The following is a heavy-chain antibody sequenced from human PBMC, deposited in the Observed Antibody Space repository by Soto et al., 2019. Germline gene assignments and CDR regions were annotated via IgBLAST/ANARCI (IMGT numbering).Heavy chain of an antibody. CDR1: GYTFTSYD. CDR3: AREGRERGYYYYYGMDV. D-gene: IGHD3-10*01. Sequence: QVQLVQSGAEVKKPGASVKVSCKASGYTFTSYDINWVRQATGQGLEWMGWMNPNSGNTGYAQKFQGRVTMTRNTSISTAYMELSSLRSDDTAVYYCAREGRERGYYYYYGMDVWGQGTTVTVSS. J-gene: IGHJ6*02. V-gene: IGHV1-8*01. CDR2: MNPNSGNT.